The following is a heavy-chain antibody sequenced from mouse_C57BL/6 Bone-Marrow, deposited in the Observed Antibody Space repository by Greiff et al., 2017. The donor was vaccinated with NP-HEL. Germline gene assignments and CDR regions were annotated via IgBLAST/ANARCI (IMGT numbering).Heavy chain of an antibody. CDR3: ARYDGYLWYFDV. D-gene: IGHD2-3*01. CDR2: IDPEDGET. Sequence: EVKLQESGAELVKPGASVKLSCTASGFNIKDYYMHWVKQRTEQGLEWIGRIDPEDGETKYAPKFPGKATITADTSSNTAYLQLSSLTSEDTAVYYCARYDGYLWYFDVWGTGTTVTVSS. J-gene: IGHJ1*03. V-gene: IGHV14-2*01. CDR1: GFNIKDYY.